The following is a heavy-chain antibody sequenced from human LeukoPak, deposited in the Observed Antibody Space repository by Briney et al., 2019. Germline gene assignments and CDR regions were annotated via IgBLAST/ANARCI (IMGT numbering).Heavy chain of an antibody. V-gene: IGHV1-2*06. D-gene: IGHD3-10*01. CDR1: GYTFTCYY. CDR3: AVIGELFDI. J-gene: IGHJ3*02. CDR2: ININSGGT. Sequence: ASVKVSCKASGYTFTCYYMHWVRQAPGQGLEWIGRININSGGTNYAQTFQGRVTMTRDTSISTAYMELSRLRSDDTAVYYCAVIGELFDIWGQGTMVTVSS.